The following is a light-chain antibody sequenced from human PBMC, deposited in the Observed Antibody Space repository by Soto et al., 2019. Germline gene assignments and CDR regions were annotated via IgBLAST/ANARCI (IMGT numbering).Light chain of an antibody. Sequence: EIVLTQSSASLSLSPGERATHSCRASQRVSTYVTYLAWYQQKPGQAPRLLIYDASNRATGIPARFSGSGSGTDFTLTISSLEPEDFAVYYCQQRSNWPPVFGGGTKVDIK. CDR3: QQRSNWPPV. CDR2: DAS. J-gene: IGKJ4*01. CDR1: QRVSTY. V-gene: IGKV3-11*01.